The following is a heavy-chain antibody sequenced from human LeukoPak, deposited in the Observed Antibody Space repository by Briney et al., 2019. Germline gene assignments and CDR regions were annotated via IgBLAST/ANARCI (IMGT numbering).Heavy chain of an antibody. CDR2: IYYSGST. Sequence: SETLSLTCAVYGGSFSSYYWGWIRQPPGKGLEWIGSIYYSGSTYYNPSLKSRVTISVDTSKNQFSLKLSSATAADTAVYYCARQLCSGDSSSWSRLYYYYYYGMDVWGQGTTVTVSS. CDR3: ARQLCSGDSSSWSRLYYYYYYGMDV. V-gene: IGHV4-39*01. CDR1: GGSFSSYY. D-gene: IGHD6-13*01. J-gene: IGHJ6*02.